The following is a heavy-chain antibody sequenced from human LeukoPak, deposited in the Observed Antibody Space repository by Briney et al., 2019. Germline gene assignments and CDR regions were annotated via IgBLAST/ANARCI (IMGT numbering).Heavy chain of an antibody. CDR1: GFTVSSNY. V-gene: IGHV3-66*01. J-gene: IGHJ6*02. CDR3: ARGIRNSSSWSYYYYYYGMDV. D-gene: IGHD6-13*01. CDR2: IYSGGST. Sequence: GGSLRLSCAASGFTVSSNYMSWVRQAPGKGLEWVSVIYSGGSTYYADSVKGRFTISRDNSKHTLYLQMNSQRAEDTAVYYCARGIRNSSSWSYYYYYYGMDVWGQGTTVTVSS.